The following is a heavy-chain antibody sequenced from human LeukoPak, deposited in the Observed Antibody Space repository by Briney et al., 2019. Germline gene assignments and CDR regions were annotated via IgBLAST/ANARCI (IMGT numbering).Heavy chain of an antibody. D-gene: IGHD2/OR15-2a*01. J-gene: IGHJ4*02. Sequence: PSETLSLTCTVSGGSISSYYWTWIRQPPGKGLEWIGYIDYSGSTNYNPSLKSRVTIPIDTSKNQFSLTLNSVTAADTAVYYCSRGQYRHDYWGQGTLVTVSS. CDR1: GGSISSYY. CDR3: SRGQYRHDY. CDR2: IDYSGST. V-gene: IGHV4-59*01.